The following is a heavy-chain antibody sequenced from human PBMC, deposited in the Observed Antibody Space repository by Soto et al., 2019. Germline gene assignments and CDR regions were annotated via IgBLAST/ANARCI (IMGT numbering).Heavy chain of an antibody. CDR3: ARDHRYSSSWYDYGMDV. V-gene: IGHV3-53*04. CDR2: IYSGGST. CDR1: GFTVSSNY. Sequence: EVQLVESGGGLVQPGGSLRLSCAASGFTVSSNYMSWVRQAPGKGLEWVSVIYSGGSTYYADSVKGRFTISRHNSXNXXYLQMNSLRAEDTAVYYCARDHRYSSSWYDYGMDVWGQGTTVTVSS. D-gene: IGHD6-13*01. J-gene: IGHJ6*02.